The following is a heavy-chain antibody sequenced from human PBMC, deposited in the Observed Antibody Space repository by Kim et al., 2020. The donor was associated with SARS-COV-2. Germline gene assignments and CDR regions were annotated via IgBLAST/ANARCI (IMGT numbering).Heavy chain of an antibody. CDR3: ARHFRGTSIRFIVLIQFDY. CDR1: GASISSSGYY. CDR2: VYYTGST. D-gene: IGHD1-26*01. Sequence: SETLSLTCTVSGASISSSGYYWGWIRQPPGKGLEWIGSVYYTGSTYYNPSLKSRVTITVDTSKNQFCLKLSSVTAAVTAVYSCARHFRGTSIRFIVLIQFDYWGQRTLVTVSS. V-gene: IGHV4-39*01. J-gene: IGHJ4*02.